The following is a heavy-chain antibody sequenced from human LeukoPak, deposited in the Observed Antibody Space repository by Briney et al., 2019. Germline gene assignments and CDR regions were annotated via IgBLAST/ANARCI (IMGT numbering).Heavy chain of an antibody. J-gene: IGHJ4*02. D-gene: IGHD2-15*01. CDR3: ARDSGGGLLFDY. CDR2: IYYSGST. V-gene: IGHV4-31*03. Sequence: PSETLSLTCTVSGGSISSGGYYWSWIRQHPGKGLEWIGYIYYSGSTYYNPSLKSRVTLSVDTSKNQFSLKLSSVTAADTAVYYCARDSGGGLLFDYWGQGTLVTVSS. CDR1: GGSISSGGYY.